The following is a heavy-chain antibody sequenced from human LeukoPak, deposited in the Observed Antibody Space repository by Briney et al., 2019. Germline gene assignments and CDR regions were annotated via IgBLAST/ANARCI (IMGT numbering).Heavy chain of an antibody. Sequence: GGSLRLSCVGSGFTFSDYPMTWVRQAPGKGLEWVSAISGSRGYTYYADSVRGRFTISRDHSKNTVYLQMNSLRAEDTAVYYCARDEYSFFDYWGQGTLVTVSS. CDR2: ISGSRGYT. D-gene: IGHD4-11*01. CDR1: GFTFSDYP. V-gene: IGHV3-23*01. J-gene: IGHJ4*02. CDR3: ARDEYSFFDY.